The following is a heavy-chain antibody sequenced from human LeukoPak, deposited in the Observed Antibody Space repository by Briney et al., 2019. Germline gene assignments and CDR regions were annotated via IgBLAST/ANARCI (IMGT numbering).Heavy chain of an antibody. V-gene: IGHV4-34*01. CDR2: INHSGST. Sequence: SETLSLTCAVYGESFSGYYWSWIRQPPGKGLEWIGEINHSGSTNYNPSLKSRVTISVDTSKNQFSLKLSSVTAADMAVYYCARGVARTYYSDTSGYAAADYWGQGTLVTVSS. CDR1: GESFSGYY. CDR3: ARGVARTYYSDTSGYAAADY. D-gene: IGHD3-22*01. J-gene: IGHJ4*02.